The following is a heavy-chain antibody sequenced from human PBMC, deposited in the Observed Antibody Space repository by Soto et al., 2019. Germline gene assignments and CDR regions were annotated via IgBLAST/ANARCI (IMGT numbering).Heavy chain of an antibody. CDR3: AKRDYYDSSGYFDY. CDR2: ISGSGGST. J-gene: IGHJ4*02. CDR1: GFTFSSYA. V-gene: IGHV3-23*01. D-gene: IGHD3-22*01. Sequence: PGGSLRLSCAASGFTFSSYAMSWVRQAPGPGLEWDSAISGSGGSTYYEDSAQGRFTISRDNSKNTLYLHMNSLRAEDTAVYDCAKRDYYDSSGYFDYWGQGTLVTVSS.